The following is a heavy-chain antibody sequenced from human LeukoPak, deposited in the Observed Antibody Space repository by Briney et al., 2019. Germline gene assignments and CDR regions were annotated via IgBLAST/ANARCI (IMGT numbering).Heavy chain of an antibody. J-gene: IGHJ5*02. D-gene: IGHD1-1*01. CDR1: GDSDSSYY. CDR3: AREGTAGTNLNWFDP. Sequence: SETLSLTCTVSGDSDSSYYWSWIRQPPGKGLEWIGYIYYSGSTNYNPSLKSRVTISGDTPKSQFSLKLSSVIAADTAVYYCAREGTAGTNLNWFDPWGQGTLVTVSS. CDR2: IYYSGST. V-gene: IGHV4-59*02.